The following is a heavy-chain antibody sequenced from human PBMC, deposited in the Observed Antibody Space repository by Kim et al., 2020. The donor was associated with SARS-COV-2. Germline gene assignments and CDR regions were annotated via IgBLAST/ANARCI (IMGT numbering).Heavy chain of an antibody. CDR2: INPDSGGT. CDR1: GYSFIGYF. CDR3: ATPYWDYIF. Sequence: ASVKVSCKASGYSFIGYFLHWVRQAPGQGPEWMGWINPDSGGTNYAQKFQGRVTMTRDTSISTAYMELSSLRSDDTAVYFCATPYWDYIFWGQGTLVTVSS. V-gene: IGHV1-2*02. J-gene: IGHJ1*01. D-gene: IGHD1-7*01.